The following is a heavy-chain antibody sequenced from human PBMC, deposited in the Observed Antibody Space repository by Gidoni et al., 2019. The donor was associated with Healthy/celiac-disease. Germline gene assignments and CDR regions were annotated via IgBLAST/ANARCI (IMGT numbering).Heavy chain of an antibody. D-gene: IGHD6-19*01. CDR3: AHAASLAVAGYYYYYGMDV. J-gene: IGHJ6*02. Sequence: WIRQPPGKALEWLALIYWNDDKRYSPSLKSRLTITKDTSKNQVVLTMTNMDPVDTATYYCAHAASLAVAGYYYYYGMDVWGQGTTVTVSS. CDR2: IYWNDDK. V-gene: IGHV2-5*01.